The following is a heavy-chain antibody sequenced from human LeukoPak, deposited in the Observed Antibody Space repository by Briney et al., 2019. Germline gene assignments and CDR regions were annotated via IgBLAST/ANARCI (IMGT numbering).Heavy chain of an antibody. Sequence: PGGSLRLSCAASGFTFSAYSMNWVRQAPGKGLEWVSSISTNSSYIYYADSVKGRFTISRDNAKNSLYLQMNSLRAEDTAVYYCARPNEVGAFDIWGQGTMVTVSS. CDR3: ARPNEVGAFDI. CDR1: GFTFSAYS. J-gene: IGHJ3*02. CDR2: ISTNSSYI. D-gene: IGHD2-8*01. V-gene: IGHV3-21*01.